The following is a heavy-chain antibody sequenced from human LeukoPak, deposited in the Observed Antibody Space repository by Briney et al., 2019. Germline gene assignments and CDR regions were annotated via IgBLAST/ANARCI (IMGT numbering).Heavy chain of an antibody. CDR1: GGSFSGYY. J-gene: IGHJ6*04. V-gene: IGHV4-34*01. CDR2: INHSGST. D-gene: IGHD3-10*01. Sequence: SETLSLTCAVYGGSFSGYYWSWIRQLPGKGLEWIGEINHSGSTNYNPSLKSRVTISVDTSKNQFSLKLSSVTAADTAVYYCARGYGSGSYSVYYYGMDVWGKGTTVTVSS. CDR3: ARGYGSGSYSVYYYGMDV.